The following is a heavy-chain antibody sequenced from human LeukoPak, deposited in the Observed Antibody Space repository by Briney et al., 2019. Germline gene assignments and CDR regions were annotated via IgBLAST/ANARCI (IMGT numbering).Heavy chain of an antibody. J-gene: IGHJ4*02. Sequence: GASVKVSCKASGYSSTGYYMHWVRQAPGQGLEWMGWINPNSGDTNYEQKFLGRVTMTRDTSISTAYMELSSLRSDDTAVYYCARSGGGGGVFDYWGQGTLVTVSS. CDR2: INPNSGDT. CDR1: GYSSTGYY. D-gene: IGHD3-16*01. V-gene: IGHV1-2*02. CDR3: ARSGGGGGVFDY.